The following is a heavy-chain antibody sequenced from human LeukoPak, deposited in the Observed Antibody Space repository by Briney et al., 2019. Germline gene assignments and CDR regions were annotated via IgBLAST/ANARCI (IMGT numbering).Heavy chain of an antibody. CDR2: ISSSSSYI. Sequence: GGSLRLSCAASGFTFSSYSMNWVRQAPGKGLEWVSSISSSSSYIYYADSVKGRFTISRDNAKNSLYLQMNSLRAEDTAVYYCARDGPYYDLWSGYYSSSFDYWGQGTLVTVSS. CDR1: GFTFSSYS. J-gene: IGHJ4*02. V-gene: IGHV3-21*01. D-gene: IGHD3-3*01. CDR3: ARDGPYYDLWSGYYSSSFDY.